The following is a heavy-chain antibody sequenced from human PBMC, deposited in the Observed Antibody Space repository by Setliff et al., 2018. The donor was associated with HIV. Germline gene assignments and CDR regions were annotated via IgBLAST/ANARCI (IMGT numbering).Heavy chain of an antibody. CDR2: ITASGGKT. V-gene: IGHV3-23*01. D-gene: IGHD3-3*01. Sequence: PGGSLRLSCAASGFTFSSYAMSWVRQAPGKGLEWVSSITASGGKTYYADSMKGRFTISRDNSENTLYLQMSNLRVDDTAVYYCAKLRHDFLIDSWGQGTLVTVSS. CDR3: AKLRHDFLIDS. CDR1: GFTFSSYA. J-gene: IGHJ4*02.